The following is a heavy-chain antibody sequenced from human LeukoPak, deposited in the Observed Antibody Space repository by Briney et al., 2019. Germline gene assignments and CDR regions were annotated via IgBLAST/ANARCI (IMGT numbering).Heavy chain of an antibody. D-gene: IGHD3-22*01. V-gene: IGHV3-33*01. CDR3: ARDGGTMIVVVMDY. CDR2: IWYDGSNK. Sequence: PGGSLRLSCAASGFTFSSYGMHWVRQAPGKGLEWVAVIWYDGSNKYYADSVKGRFTISRDNSKNTLYLQMNSLRAEDTAVYYCARDGGTMIVVVMDYWGQGTLVTVSS. CDR1: GFTFSSYG. J-gene: IGHJ4*02.